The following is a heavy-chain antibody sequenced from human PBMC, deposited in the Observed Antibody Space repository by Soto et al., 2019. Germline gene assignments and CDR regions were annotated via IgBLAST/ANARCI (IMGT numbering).Heavy chain of an antibody. CDR3: ARDRSSGWLSYFDY. CDR2: IIPIFGTA. D-gene: IGHD6-19*01. V-gene: IGHV1-69*13. Sequence: SVKVSCKASGGTFSSYAISWVRQAPGQGLEWMGGIIPIFGTANYAQKFQGRVTITADESTSTAYTELSSLRSEDTAVYYCARDRSSGWLSYFDYWGQGTLVTVSS. CDR1: GGTFSSYA. J-gene: IGHJ4*02.